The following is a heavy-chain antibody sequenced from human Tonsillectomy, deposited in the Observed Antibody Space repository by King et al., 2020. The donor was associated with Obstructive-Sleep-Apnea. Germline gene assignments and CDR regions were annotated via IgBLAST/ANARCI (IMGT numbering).Heavy chain of an antibody. CDR1: GYTLTELS. CDR3: ATSKPMIVVVMVS. D-gene: IGHD3-22*01. Sequence: QLVQSGAEVKKPGASVKVSCKVSGYTLTELSMHWVRQAPGQGLEWMGSFDPEDGETIYAQRFQGRVTKTEDTSTDTAYMELSGLRSEDTAVYYCATSKPMIVVVMVSWGQGTLVTVSS. V-gene: IGHV1-24*01. J-gene: IGHJ5*02. CDR2: FDPEDGET.